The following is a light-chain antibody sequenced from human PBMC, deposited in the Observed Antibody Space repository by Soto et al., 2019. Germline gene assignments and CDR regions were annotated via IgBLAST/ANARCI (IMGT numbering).Light chain of an antibody. Sequence: DIQMTQSPSSLSASVGDRVTITCRASQSISSCLNWYQQKPGKAPKLLIYAASSLQSGVPSRFSGSGSGTDFTLNISSLQPEDFGTYYCQQSYSTPLTFGGGTKVEIK. CDR1: QSISSC. CDR3: QQSYSTPLT. CDR2: AAS. J-gene: IGKJ4*01. V-gene: IGKV1-39*01.